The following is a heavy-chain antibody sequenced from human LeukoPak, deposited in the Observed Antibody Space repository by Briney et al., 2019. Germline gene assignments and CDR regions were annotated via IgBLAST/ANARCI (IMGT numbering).Heavy chain of an antibody. D-gene: IGHD6-19*01. CDR2: ISSSSYI. CDR3: ASSSASGWYPSY. V-gene: IGHV3-21*01. CDR1: GFTFSSYS. Sequence: GGSLRLSCAASGFTFSSYSMNWVRQAPGKGLEWVSSISSSSYIYYADSVKGRFTISRDNAKNSLYLQMNSLRAEDTAVYYCASSSASGWYPSYWGQGTLVTVSS. J-gene: IGHJ4*02.